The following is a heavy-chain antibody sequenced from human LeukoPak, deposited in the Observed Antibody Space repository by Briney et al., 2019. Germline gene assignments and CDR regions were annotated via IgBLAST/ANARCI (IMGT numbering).Heavy chain of an antibody. Sequence: GGSLRLSCAASGFTFSSYSMNWIRQAPGKGLERVSSIRSSSSYIYYADSVKGRFTITRDNAKNSLYLQMNSLRAEDTAVYYCARPDSYSSSWGPYYYYGMDVWGQGTTVTVSS. CDR3: ARPDSYSSSWGPYYYYGMDV. CDR2: IRSSSSYI. J-gene: IGHJ6*02. D-gene: IGHD6-13*01. CDR1: GFTFSSYS. V-gene: IGHV3-21*01.